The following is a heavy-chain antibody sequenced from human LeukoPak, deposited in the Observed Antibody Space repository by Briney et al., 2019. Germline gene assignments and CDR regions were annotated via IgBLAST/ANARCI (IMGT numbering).Heavy chain of an antibody. V-gene: IGHV1-2*02. CDR3: ARAHCSSTSCSTRHYCMDV. Sequence: ASVKVSCKASGYTFTGYYMHWVRQAPGQGLEWMGWINPNSGGTNYAQKFQGRVTMTRDTSISTAYMELSRLRSDDTAVYYCARAHCSSTSCSTRHYCMDVWGKGSTVTVSS. CDR2: INPNSGGT. CDR1: GYTFTGYY. J-gene: IGHJ6*03. D-gene: IGHD2-2*02.